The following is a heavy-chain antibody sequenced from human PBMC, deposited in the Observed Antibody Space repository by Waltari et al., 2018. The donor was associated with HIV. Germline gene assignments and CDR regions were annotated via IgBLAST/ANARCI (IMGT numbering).Heavy chain of an antibody. D-gene: IGHD5-12*01. J-gene: IGHJ4*02. CDR2: INVGTIFS. CDR3: AGGSAWLVNVLEI. Sequence: QVQLVQSGAEVKKPGASVKVSCRAPGFNFNADAVHWVRQAPGQGLEWLGSINVGTIFSRYSQMFQGRLTFTRDTSETTIFMELRSLKSEDTAVYFCAGGSAWLVNVLEIWGQGTLVTVSS. CDR1: GFNFNADA. V-gene: IGHV1-3*01.